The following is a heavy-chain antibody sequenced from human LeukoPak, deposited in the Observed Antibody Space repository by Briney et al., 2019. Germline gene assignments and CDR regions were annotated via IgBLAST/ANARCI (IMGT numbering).Heavy chain of an antibody. CDR1: GFTFSSYG. V-gene: IGHV3-30*18. J-gene: IGHJ4*02. D-gene: IGHD4-17*01. CDR2: ISYDGSNK. Sequence: GGSLRLSCAASGFTFSSYGMHWVRQAPGKGLEWVAVISYDGSNKYYADSVKGRFTISRDNSKNTLYLQMNSLRAEDTAVYYCAKDGWENDYGDLYYFDYWGQGTLVTVSS. CDR3: AKDGWENDYGDLYYFDY.